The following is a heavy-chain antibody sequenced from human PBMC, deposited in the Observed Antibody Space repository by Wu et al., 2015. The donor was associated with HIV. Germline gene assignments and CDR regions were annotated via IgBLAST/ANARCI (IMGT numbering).Heavy chain of an antibody. CDR2: IIPIFGTA. D-gene: IGHD1-26*01. V-gene: IGHV1-69*13. CDR3: AFETWRLGGSYWKGYFDY. J-gene: IGHJ4*02. Sequence: QVQLVQSGAEVKKPGSSVKVSCKASGGTFSSYAISWVRQAPGQGLEWMGRIIPIFGTANYAQKFQGRVTITADESTSTAYMELSSLRSEDTAVYYCAFETWRLGGSYWKGYFDYWGQGTLVTVSS. CDR1: GGTFSSYA.